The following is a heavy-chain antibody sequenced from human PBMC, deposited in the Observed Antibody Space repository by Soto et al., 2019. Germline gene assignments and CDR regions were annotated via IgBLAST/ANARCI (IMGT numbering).Heavy chain of an antibody. Sequence: GGSLRLSCAVSGFTFSNYWMHWVRQAPGKGLVWVSRIYSDGSSTSFADSVKGRFTINADTSKNQFSLQVNSVTPEDTAVYYCARERAVPAQNYHYYYGVDVWGQGTTVTVSS. CDR3: ARERAVPAQNYHYYYGVDV. V-gene: IGHV3-74*01. J-gene: IGHJ6*02. CDR2: IYSDGSST. D-gene: IGHD2-2*01. CDR1: GFTFSNYW.